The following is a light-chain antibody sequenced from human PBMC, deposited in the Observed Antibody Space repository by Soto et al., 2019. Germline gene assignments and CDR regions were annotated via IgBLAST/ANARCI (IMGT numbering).Light chain of an antibody. CDR2: DAS. Sequence: EIVMTRSPATLCVSAGYRATLSSRASQSVTSNLAWYQQNTGQAPRILIYDASTRATGIPARFSGSWSGTEFTLPISSLQSEDFPVYYGQHYHGWPITFGQGTRLEIK. CDR3: QHYHGWPIT. J-gene: IGKJ5*01. CDR1: QSVTSN. V-gene: IGKV3-15*01.